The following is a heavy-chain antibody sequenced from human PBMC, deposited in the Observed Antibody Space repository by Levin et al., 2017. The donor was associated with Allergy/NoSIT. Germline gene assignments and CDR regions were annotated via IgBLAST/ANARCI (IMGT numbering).Heavy chain of an antibody. CDR1: GGSISSSSYY. CDR2: IYYSGST. CDR3: ARQRIAVAGKDFDY. Sequence: GSLRLSCTVSGGSISSSSYYWGWIRQPPGKGLEWIGSIYYSGSTYYNPSLKSRVTISVDTSKNQFSLKLSSVTAADTAVYYCARQRIAVAGKDFDYWGQGTLVTVSS. J-gene: IGHJ4*02. V-gene: IGHV4-39*01. D-gene: IGHD6-19*01.